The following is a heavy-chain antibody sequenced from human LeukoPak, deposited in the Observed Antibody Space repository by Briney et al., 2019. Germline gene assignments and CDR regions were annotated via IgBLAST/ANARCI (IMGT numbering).Heavy chain of an antibody. D-gene: IGHD5-24*01. CDR2: ITKSGDQT. V-gene: IGHV3-23*01. CDR3: VKSAGKDGYRDVFDI. J-gene: IGHJ3*02. CDR1: GFTFSSYA. Sequence: GGSLRLSCAASGFTFSSYAMSWVRQAPGKGLEWVSTITKSGDQTHYADSVRGLFTISRDIFKNTLYLQMNSLRAEDTAVYHCVKSAGKDGYRDVFDIWGQGTMVTVSS.